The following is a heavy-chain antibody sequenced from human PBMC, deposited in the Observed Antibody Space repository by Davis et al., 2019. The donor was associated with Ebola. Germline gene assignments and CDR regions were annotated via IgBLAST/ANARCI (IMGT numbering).Heavy chain of an antibody. D-gene: IGHD3-22*01. CDR2: TYYRSKWYN. Sequence: SETLSLTCAISGDSVSSNSAAWNWIRQSPSRGLEWLGRTYYRSKWYNDYAVSVKSRITINPDTSKNQFSLQLSSVTAADTAVYYCARGGDSSGIVADNWFDPWGQGTLVTVSS. CDR3: ARGGDSSGIVADNWFDP. V-gene: IGHV6-1*01. J-gene: IGHJ5*02. CDR1: GDSVSSNSAA.